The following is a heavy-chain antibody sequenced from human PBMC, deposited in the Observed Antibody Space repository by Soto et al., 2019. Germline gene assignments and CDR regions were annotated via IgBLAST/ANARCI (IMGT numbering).Heavy chain of an antibody. D-gene: IGHD6-6*01. J-gene: IGHJ6*02. CDR2: LIPIFGTA. Sequence: QVQLVQSGAEVKKPGSSVKVSCKASGGTFSSYAISWVRQAPGQGLEWMGGLIPIFGTANYAQKFQSRVTLTADESTNTAYMGLSSLRSENTAVYYCARGDSSGSVGYYYYYYGMDVWGQGTTVTVSS. V-gene: IGHV1-69*01. CDR3: ARGDSSGSVGYYYYYYGMDV. CDR1: GGTFSSYA.